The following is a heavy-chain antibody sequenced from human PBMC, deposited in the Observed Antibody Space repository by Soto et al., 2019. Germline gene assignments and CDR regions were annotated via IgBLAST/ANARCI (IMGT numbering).Heavy chain of an antibody. CDR2: ISGSGGST. J-gene: IGHJ3*02. Sequence: EVQLLESGGGLVQPGGSLRLSCAASGFTFSSYAMSWVRQAPGKGLEWVSAISGSGGSTYYADSVKGRFTISRDNSKNALELQMKSLRGEDTAVYYWGKDQAVWEQWVDIWGQGTLVNGSS. D-gene: IGHD1-26*01. CDR3: GKDQAVWEQWVDI. CDR1: GFTFSSYA. V-gene: IGHV3-23*01.